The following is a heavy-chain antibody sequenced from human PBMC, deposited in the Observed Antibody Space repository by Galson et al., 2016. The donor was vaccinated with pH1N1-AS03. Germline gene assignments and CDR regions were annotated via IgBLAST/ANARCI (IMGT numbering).Heavy chain of an antibody. V-gene: IGHV3-21*04. Sequence: SLRLSCAASGFTFSTYTMKWVRQAPGKGLEWVSSISYSSTYIHYAGSVKGRFTISRDNAKNSLYLQMNSLRAEDTVFYYCVKDYTDDDYGDYGFDSWGQGTLVTVSS. D-gene: IGHD4-17*01. CDR3: VKDYTDDDYGDYGFDS. CDR1: GFTFSTYT. J-gene: IGHJ4*02. CDR2: ISYSSTYI.